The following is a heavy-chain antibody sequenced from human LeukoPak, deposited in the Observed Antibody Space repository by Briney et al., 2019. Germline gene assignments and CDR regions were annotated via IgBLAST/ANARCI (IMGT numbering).Heavy chain of an antibody. V-gene: IGHV3-15*01. CDR3: ITADTHRAELRLQYYYYYMDV. J-gene: IGHJ6*03. CDR2: IKSRTDGGTT. CDR1: GFTFNNAW. Sequence: GGSLRLSCAASGFTFNNAWMSWVRQAPGKGLECVGRIKSRTDGGTTDYGAPGKGRFTISRDDSKNTLYLQMKSLKTEYTAVYYCITADTHRAELRLQYYYYYMDVWGKGTTVTVSS. D-gene: IGHD5-18*01.